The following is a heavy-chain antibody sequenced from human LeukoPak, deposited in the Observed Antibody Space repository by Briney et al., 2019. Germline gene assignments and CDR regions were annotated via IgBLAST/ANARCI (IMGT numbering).Heavy chain of an antibody. V-gene: IGHV3-23*01. CDR1: GFTFSSYS. CDR2: ISGSGGST. CDR3: AKLNYYDSSGYYGRGYFDY. J-gene: IGHJ4*02. Sequence: PGGSLRLSCAASGFTFSSYSMNWVRQAPGKGLEWVSAISGSGGSTYYADSVKGRFTLSRDNSKNTLYLQMNSLRDEDTAVYYCAKLNYYDSSGYYGRGYFDYWGQGTLVTVSS. D-gene: IGHD3-22*01.